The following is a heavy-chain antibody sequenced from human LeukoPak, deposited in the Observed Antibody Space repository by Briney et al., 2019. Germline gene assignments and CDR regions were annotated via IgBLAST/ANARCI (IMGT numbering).Heavy chain of an antibody. CDR3: ARGVYQVLLWFDYGMDV. CDR2: IYYSGST. CDR1: GGSISSGGYY. J-gene: IGHJ6*02. V-gene: IGHV4-31*03. D-gene: IGHD3-10*01. Sequence: SETLSLTCTVSGGSISSGGYYWSWIRQHPGKGLEWIGYIYYSGSTYYNPSLKSRVTISVDTSKNQFSLKLSSVTAADTAVYYCARGVYQVLLWFDYGMDVWGQGTTVTVSS.